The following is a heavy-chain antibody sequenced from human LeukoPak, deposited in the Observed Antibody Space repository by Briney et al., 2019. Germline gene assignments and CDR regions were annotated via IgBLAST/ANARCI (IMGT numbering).Heavy chain of an antibody. J-gene: IGHJ4*02. CDR1: GYTLTSYG. CDR3: ARDSVFAYSLHGSGYSLDY. CDR2: ISAYNGNT. Sequence: ASVKVSCKASGYTLTSYGISWVRQAPGQGLEWMGWISAYNGNTNYAQKLRGRVTMTTDTSTSTAYMELRSLRSDDTAVYYCARDSVFAYSLHGSGYSLDYWGQGTLVTVSS. V-gene: IGHV1-18*01. D-gene: IGHD3-22*01.